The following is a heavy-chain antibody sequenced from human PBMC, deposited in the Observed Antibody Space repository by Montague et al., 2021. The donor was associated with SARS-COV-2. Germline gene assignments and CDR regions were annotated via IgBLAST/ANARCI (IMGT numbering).Heavy chain of an antibody. J-gene: IGHJ2*01. Sequence: SETLSLTCTVSGGSINHYWSWIRQPPGKGLECIGYIYYDGSSSYNPSPTSRVTISMQTSRNQVSLRLSSVTAADTALYYCARSQWHNWYFDLWGRGTLVTVSS. V-gene: IGHV4-59*11. CDR2: IYYDGSS. CDR1: GGSINHY. CDR3: ARSQWHNWYFDL. D-gene: IGHD2-8*01.